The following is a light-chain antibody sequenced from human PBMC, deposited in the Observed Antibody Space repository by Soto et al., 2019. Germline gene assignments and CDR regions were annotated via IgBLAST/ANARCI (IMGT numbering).Light chain of an antibody. V-gene: IGLV2-23*02. CDR1: NSDVGAYNL. CDR3: CSYAGDSAFV. J-gene: IGLJ1*01. Sequence: QSALTQPASVSGSPGRSITISCAGTNSDVGAYNLVSWYQQHPGEAPKVLIYEVTKRPSGLSSRFAGSKSGNTASLTISGLQAEDEADYYCCSYAGDSAFVFGTGTKVPS. CDR2: EVT.